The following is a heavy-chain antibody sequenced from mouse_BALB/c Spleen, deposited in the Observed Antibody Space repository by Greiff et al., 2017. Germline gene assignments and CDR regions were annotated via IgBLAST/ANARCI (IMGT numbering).Heavy chain of an antibody. CDR3: ARSGNDYYVCDY. V-gene: IGHV1-59*01. CDR2: ICPSSGDT. Sequence: QVQLQQSGAELVRPGASVKISCKASGYTFTSYWMNWVKQRPGHGLEWIGVICPSSGDTSYNQKFKGKATLTADTSSSTAYMQLSRLTSEDSAVYYCARSGNDYYVCDYWGQGTTLTVSS. J-gene: IGHJ2*01. CDR1: GYTFTSYW. D-gene: IGHD1-1*01.